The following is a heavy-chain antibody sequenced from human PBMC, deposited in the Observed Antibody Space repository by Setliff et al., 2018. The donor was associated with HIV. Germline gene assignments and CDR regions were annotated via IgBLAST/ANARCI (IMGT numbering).Heavy chain of an antibody. Sequence: ASVKVSCKASGYTFTSYDINWVRQATGQGLEWMGWMNPNSGNTGYAQKFQGRVTITRNTSISTAYMELSSLRSEDTAVYYCVRGRFRGRGGNSHFDYWGQGTLVTVSS. CDR1: GYTFTSYD. CDR3: VRGRFRGRGGNSHFDY. V-gene: IGHV1-8*03. CDR2: MNPNSGNT. J-gene: IGHJ4*02. D-gene: IGHD2-21*02.